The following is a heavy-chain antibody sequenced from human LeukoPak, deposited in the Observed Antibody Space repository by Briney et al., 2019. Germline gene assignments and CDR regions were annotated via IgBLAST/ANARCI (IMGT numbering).Heavy chain of an antibody. CDR3: AKASRVSDADAVL. V-gene: IGHV3-23*01. CDR2: LRGNGET. D-gene: IGHD3-10*01. J-gene: IGHJ4*02. Sequence: GGSLRLSCAASGFTFSSYAMSWVRQAPARGLEWVSSLRGNGETFYADSVKGRCTLSRYDSSNMVHLQLNSLRVEDTAIYYCAKASRVSDADAVLWGQGTQVTVSS. CDR1: GFTFSSYA.